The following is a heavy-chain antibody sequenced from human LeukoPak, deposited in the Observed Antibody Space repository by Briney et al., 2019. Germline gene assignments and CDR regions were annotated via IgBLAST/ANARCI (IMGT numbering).Heavy chain of an antibody. Sequence: GGSLRLSCAASGFTFSSYSMSWVRQAPGKGLEWVSVIYSGGDTYYADSVKGRFTLSRDNSKNTLYLQMNSLRAEDTAVYYCARDPDAWGQGTLVTVSS. CDR3: ARDPDA. J-gene: IGHJ5*02. V-gene: IGHV3-66*01. CDR2: IYSGGDT. CDR1: GFTFSSYS.